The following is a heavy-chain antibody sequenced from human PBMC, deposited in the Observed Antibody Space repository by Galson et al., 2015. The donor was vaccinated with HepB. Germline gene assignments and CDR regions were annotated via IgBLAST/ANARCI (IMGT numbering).Heavy chain of an antibody. CDR2: ICDSGGDT. CDR1: GFSFGNYA. CDR3: AKVGGRLPPLWYYGMYV. D-gene: IGHD2-15*01. V-gene: IGHV3-23*01. Sequence: SLRLSCAASGFSFGNYAMSWVRQAPGEGLEGVAAICDSGGDTYYAASEKWRFTISRDNSKTTLYLHMNCLTAEDTALYYGAKVGGRLPPLWYYGMYVWIQGTPDHRLL. J-gene: IGHJ6*02.